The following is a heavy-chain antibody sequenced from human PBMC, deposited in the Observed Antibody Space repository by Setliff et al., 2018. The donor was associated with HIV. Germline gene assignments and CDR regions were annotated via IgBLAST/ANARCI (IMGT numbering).Heavy chain of an antibody. CDR3: ARTYGSASKLDY. J-gene: IGHJ4*02. CDR2: IDWEDDK. D-gene: IGHD3-10*01. V-gene: IGHV2-70*04. Sequence: SGPTLVNPTQTLTLTCTFSGFSLSTTGLRVTWIRQPLGKALEWLPRIDWEDDKFYSTSLKTRLTISKDNSKNQVFLTMTNMDPVDTATYYCARTYGSASKLDYWGPGTLVTVSS. CDR1: GFSLSTTGLR.